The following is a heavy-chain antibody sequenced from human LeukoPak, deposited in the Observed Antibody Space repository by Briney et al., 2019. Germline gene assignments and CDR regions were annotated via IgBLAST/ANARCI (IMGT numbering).Heavy chain of an antibody. J-gene: IGHJ6*03. Sequence: GGSLRLSCAASGFTFSTFAMSWVRQAPGKGLEWVSAISVSGRSTYYADSVKGRFTISRDTSKNTLHLQMSSLRVEDTAIYYWGKEWGGGGGGQFYYFYYMDVWGKGTTVTVSS. CDR2: ISVSGRST. CDR3: GKEWGGGGGGQFYYFYYMDV. CDR1: GFTFSTFA. D-gene: IGHD3-16*01. V-gene: IGHV3-23*01.